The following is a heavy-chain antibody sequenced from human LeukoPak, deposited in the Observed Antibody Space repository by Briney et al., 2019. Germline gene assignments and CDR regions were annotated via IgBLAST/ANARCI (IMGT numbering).Heavy chain of an antibody. CDR3: ARDWKGIDY. V-gene: IGHV3-48*03. D-gene: IGHD1-1*01. J-gene: IGHJ4*02. Sequence: GGSLRLSCAASGFTFSSYEMNWVRQAPGKGLEWVSYISSSGSTIYYADSVKGRFTISRDNAKNSLCLQMNSLRAEDTAVYYCARDWKGIDYWGQGTLVTVSS. CDR2: ISSSGSTI. CDR1: GFTFSSYE.